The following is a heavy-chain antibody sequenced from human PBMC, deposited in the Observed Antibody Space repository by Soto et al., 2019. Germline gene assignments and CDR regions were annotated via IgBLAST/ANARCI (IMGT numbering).Heavy chain of an antibody. D-gene: IGHD3-10*01. J-gene: IGHJ6*02. Sequence: GESLKISCKGSGYSFTSYWIGWVRQMPGKGLEWMGRIDPSDSYTNYSPSFQGHVTISADKSISTAYLQWSSLKASDTAMYYCARTMVRGVIIAPYYGMDVWGQGTTVTVSS. CDR1: GYSFTSYW. V-gene: IGHV5-10-1*01. CDR3: ARTMVRGVIIAPYYGMDV. CDR2: IDPSDSYT.